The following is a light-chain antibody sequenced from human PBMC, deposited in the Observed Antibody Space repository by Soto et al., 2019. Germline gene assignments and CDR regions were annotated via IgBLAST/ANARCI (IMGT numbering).Light chain of an antibody. CDR1: QSISSY. V-gene: IGKV1-39*01. CDR3: QQYISWYT. J-gene: IGKJ2*01. CDR2: AAS. Sequence: DIQMTQSPSSVSASVGDRVTITCRASQSISSYLDWYQQKPGKAPKLLIYAASSLQSGVPSRFSGSGAGTEFTITISSLQPDDSATYYCQQYISWYTLGQGTKVDIK.